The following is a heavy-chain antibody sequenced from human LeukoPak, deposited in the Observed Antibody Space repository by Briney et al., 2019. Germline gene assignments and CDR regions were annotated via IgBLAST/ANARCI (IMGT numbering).Heavy chain of an antibody. CDR1: GGTFSSYA. Sequence: VASVKVSCKASGGTFSSYAISWVRQAPGHGLEWMGGIIPIFGTANYAQKFQGRVTITTDESTSTAYMELSSLRSEDTAVYYCASHREDYYDSSGYYLYFDYWGQGTLVTVSS. J-gene: IGHJ4*02. V-gene: IGHV1-69*05. CDR3: ASHREDYYDSSGYYLYFDY. CDR2: IIPIFGTA. D-gene: IGHD3-22*01.